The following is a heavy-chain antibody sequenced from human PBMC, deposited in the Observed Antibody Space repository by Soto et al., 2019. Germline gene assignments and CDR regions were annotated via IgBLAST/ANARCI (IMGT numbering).Heavy chain of an antibody. V-gene: IGHV3-23*01. CDR2: INRMDGST. J-gene: IGHJ4*02. CDR3: AKNYYFDN. CDR1: GFTFSSFA. Sequence: EVQLLESGGGSIQPGGSLGLSCVASGFTFSSFAMSWVRQAPGKGLEWVSSINRMDGSTYYADSVKGRLTISRDNSKNTLYLQMDSLRAEDTAVYYCAKNYYFDNWGQGTLVIVSS.